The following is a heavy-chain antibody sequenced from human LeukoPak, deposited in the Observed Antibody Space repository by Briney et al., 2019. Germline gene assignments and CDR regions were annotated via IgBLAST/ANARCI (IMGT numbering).Heavy chain of an antibody. V-gene: IGHV3-23*01. CDR3: AKGGASVTRYVDY. CDR2: ISGSGGTT. D-gene: IGHD4-17*01. J-gene: IGHJ4*02. Sequence: GGSLRLSCAASGFTFSSFSMRWVRQAPGKGLEWVSAISGSGGTTYYADSVKGRFTISRDNSQNTLYLQMNSLRPEDTAVYYCAKGGASVTRYVDYWGQGSLVTVSS. CDR1: GFTFSSFS.